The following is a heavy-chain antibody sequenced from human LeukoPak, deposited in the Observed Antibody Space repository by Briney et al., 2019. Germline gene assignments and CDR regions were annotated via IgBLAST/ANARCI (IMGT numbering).Heavy chain of an antibody. Sequence: PSETLSLTCAVSGYSISSGYYWGWIRQPPGKGLEWIGSIYYSGSTYYNPSLKSRVTISVDTSKNQFSLKLSSVTAADTAVYYCASQTGTLYYYGSGSYRFDYWGQGTLVTVSS. CDR2: IYYSGST. J-gene: IGHJ4*02. CDR3: ASQTGTLYYYGSGSYRFDY. V-gene: IGHV4-38-2*01. D-gene: IGHD3-10*01. CDR1: GYSISSGYY.